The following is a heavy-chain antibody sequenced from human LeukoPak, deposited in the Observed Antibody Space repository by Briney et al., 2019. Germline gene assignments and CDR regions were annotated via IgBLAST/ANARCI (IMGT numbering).Heavy chain of an antibody. CDR1: GFTVITKN. D-gene: IGHD1-14*01. J-gene: IGHJ4*02. CDR2: LYSDGNT. CDR3: ARGVEPLAANTLAY. V-gene: IGHV3-53*01. Sequence: GGSLRLSCSASGFTVITKNMTWVRQAPGKGLEWVSVLYSDGNTKYADSVQGRFTISRDNSKNTLYLEMNSLSPDDTAVYYCARGVEPLAANTLAYWGQGTLVTVSS.